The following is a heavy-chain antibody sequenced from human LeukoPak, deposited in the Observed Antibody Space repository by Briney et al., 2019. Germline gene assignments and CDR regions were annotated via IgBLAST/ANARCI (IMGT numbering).Heavy chain of an antibody. CDR3: ARGAIRFAFD. D-gene: IGHD3-10*01. Sequence: LEWIGEINHSGSTNYNPSLKSRVTISVDTSKNQFSLKLSSVTAADTAVYYCARGAIRFAFDWGQGTLVTVSS. CDR2: INHSGST. V-gene: IGHV4-34*01. J-gene: IGHJ4*02.